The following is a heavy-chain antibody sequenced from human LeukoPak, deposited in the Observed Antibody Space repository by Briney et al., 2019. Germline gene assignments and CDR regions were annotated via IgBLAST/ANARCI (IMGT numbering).Heavy chain of an antibody. D-gene: IGHD2-15*01. V-gene: IGHV3-23*01. CDR1: GFTFKSYL. CDR3: ARQLGYCDSGTCYFEY. CDR2: INGGGSST. J-gene: IGHJ4*02. Sequence: GGSLRLSCAASGFTFKSYLMTWVRQAPGKGLEWVSSINGGGSSTSYADSVKGRFTISRDNSRTTLFLQMNSLRAEDTAVYYCARQLGYCDSGTCYFEYWGQGTLVTVSS.